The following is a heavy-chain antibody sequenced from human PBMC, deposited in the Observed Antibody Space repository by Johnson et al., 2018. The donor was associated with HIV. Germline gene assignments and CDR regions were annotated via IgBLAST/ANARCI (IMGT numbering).Heavy chain of an antibody. CDR1: GFTFNSYA. CDR3: ASAWGELDDAFDI. V-gene: IGHV3-30-3*01. D-gene: IGHD1-26*01. Sequence: QVQLVESGGGVVQPGRSLRLFCVASGFTFNSYAMHWVRQAPGKGLEWVAVISYDGSNKYYADSVKGRFTISRDNSKNTLYLQMNSLRAEDTAVYYCASAWGELDDAFDIWGQGTMVTVSS. CDR2: ISYDGSNK. J-gene: IGHJ3*02.